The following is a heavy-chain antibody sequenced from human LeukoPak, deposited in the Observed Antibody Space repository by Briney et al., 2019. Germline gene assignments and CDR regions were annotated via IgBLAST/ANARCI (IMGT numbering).Heavy chain of an antibody. CDR2: IYPGDSDT. D-gene: IGHD1-26*01. J-gene: IGHJ6*03. CDR3: ARQDSGSYYGYYYYYMDV. CDR1: GYSFTSYW. V-gene: IGHV5-51*01. Sequence: GESLKISCKGSGYSFTSYWIGWVRLMPGKGLEWMGIIYPGDSDTRYSPSFQGQVTISADKSISTAYLQWSSLKASDTAMYYCARQDSGSYYGYYYYYMDVWGKGTTVTVSS.